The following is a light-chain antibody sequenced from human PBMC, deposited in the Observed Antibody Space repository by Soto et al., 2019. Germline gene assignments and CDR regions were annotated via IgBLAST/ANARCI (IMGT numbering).Light chain of an antibody. J-gene: IGKJ1*01. Sequence: DIQMTQSPASLSASVGDRVTITCRASQSISSYLNWYQQKPGKAPKLLIYAASSLQSGVPSRFSGSGSGTVFPLTISILQHEDFATYYCQHSYSTPPWTFGQGTKVEIK. CDR3: QHSYSTPPWT. CDR1: QSISSY. CDR2: AAS. V-gene: IGKV1-39*01.